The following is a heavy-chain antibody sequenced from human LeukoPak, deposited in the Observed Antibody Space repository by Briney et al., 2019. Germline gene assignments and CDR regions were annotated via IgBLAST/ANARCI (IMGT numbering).Heavy chain of an antibody. CDR1: GGSISSSSYY. CDR3: ARSYELGAFDI. D-gene: IGHD5-18*01. Sequence: PSETLSLTCTVSGGSISSSSYYWGWIRQPPGKGLEWIGSIYYSGSTYYNPSLKSRVTISVDTSKNQFSLKLSSVTAADTAVYYCARSYELGAFDIWGQGTMVTVSS. V-gene: IGHV4-39*07. J-gene: IGHJ3*02. CDR2: IYYSGST.